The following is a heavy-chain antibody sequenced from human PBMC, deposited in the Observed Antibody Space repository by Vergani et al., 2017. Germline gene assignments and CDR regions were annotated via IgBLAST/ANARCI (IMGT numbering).Heavy chain of an antibody. CDR3: ARGGYRGSYSPDDAFDI. Sequence: QVQLVQSGAEVKKPGASVKVSCKASGYTFTSYGVSWVRQAPGQGLEWMGWISAYNGNRKYAQKLQGRVTMTTDTSTSTAYMELRSLRSDDTAVYYCARGGYRGSYSPDDAFDIWGQGTMVTVSS. V-gene: IGHV1-18*04. J-gene: IGHJ3*02. D-gene: IGHD1-26*01. CDR2: ISAYNGNR. CDR1: GYTFTSYG.